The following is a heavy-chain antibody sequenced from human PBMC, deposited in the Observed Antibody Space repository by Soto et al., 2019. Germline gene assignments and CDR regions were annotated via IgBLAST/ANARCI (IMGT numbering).Heavy chain of an antibody. V-gene: IGHV3-15*05. CDR3: ITEMTWVTTTAY. CDR2: IKSKSAGETI. D-gene: IGHD2-21*02. CDR1: GFTLSNAY. Sequence: GGSLRLSCVASGFTLSNAYMAWVRQGPGKGLEWIGRIKSKSAGETIEYAAAVQGRFTISRDDSKNILSLQMNSLRDEDTAMYYCITEMTWVTTTAYWGQGTPVTVSS. J-gene: IGHJ4*02.